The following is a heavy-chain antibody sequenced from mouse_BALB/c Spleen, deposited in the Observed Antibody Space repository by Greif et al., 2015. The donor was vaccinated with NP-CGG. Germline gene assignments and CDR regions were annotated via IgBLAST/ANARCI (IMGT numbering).Heavy chain of an antibody. CDR2: VNPNNGGT. CDR1: GYTFTDYY. Sequence: SGPELVKPGASVKISCKASGYTFTDYYMNWVKQSHGKSLEWIGLVNPNNGGTSYNQKFKGKATLTVDKSSSTAYMELRSLTSEDSAVYYWYYRYDESFDVWGAGTTVTVSS. V-gene: IGHV1-26*01. D-gene: IGHD2-14*01. CDR3: YYRYDESFDV. J-gene: IGHJ1*01.